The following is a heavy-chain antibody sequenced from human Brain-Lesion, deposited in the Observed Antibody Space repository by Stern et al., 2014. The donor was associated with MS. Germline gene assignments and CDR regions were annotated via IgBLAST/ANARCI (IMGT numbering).Heavy chain of an antibody. CDR1: GYTLTEFS. CDR3: ATLSPGAGGSYYRHFDY. J-gene: IGHJ4*02. Sequence: VQLVESGAEVKKPGASVKVSCKVSGYTLTEFSMHWVRQAPRKGLEWMGGFDPEDGETIYAQKFQGRVTMTEDTSTDTAYMELSSLRSEDTAVYYCATLSPGAGGSYYRHFDYWGQGTLVTVSS. CDR2: FDPEDGET. D-gene: IGHD1-26*01. V-gene: IGHV1-24*01.